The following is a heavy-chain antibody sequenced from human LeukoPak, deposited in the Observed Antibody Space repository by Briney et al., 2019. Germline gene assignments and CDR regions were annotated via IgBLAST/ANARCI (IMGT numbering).Heavy chain of an antibody. D-gene: IGHD4-17*01. CDR2: MNPNSGNT. J-gene: IGHJ3*02. V-gene: IGHV1-8*01. CDR3: AREIRSDAFDI. CDR1: GYTFTSYD. Sequence: ASVKVSCRASGYTFTSYDINWVRQATGQGLEWMGWMNPNSGNTGYAQKFQGRATMTRNTSISTAYMELSSLRSEDTAVYYCAREIRSDAFDIWGQGTMVTVSS.